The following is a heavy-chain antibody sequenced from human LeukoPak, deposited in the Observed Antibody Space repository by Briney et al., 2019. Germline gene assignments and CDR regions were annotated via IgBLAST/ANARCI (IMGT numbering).Heavy chain of an antibody. V-gene: IGHV1-2*02. D-gene: IGHD3-10*01. J-gene: IGHJ4*02. CDR1: GYTFTDYY. Sequence: ASVKVSCKAPGYTFTDYYLHWVRQAPGQGLEWMGWINPNSGGTNYAQNFQGRVTMTRDTSINTAYMELSRVRSDDTAVYYCARYEARGVCFDYWGQGTLVTVSS. CDR2: INPNSGGT. CDR3: ARYEARGVCFDY.